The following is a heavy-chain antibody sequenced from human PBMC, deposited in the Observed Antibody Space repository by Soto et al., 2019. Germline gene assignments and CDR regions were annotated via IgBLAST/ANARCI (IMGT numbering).Heavy chain of an antibody. J-gene: IGHJ6*02. CDR2: IYYSGRT. Sequence: QVQLQESGPGLVKPSETLSLTCTVSGGSISSYYWSWIRKPPGKGLEWIGSIYYSGRTNYNPALKRRHTILVYTSKQQPSLKLSCLTAADSAVSYCARDRVVVSANPDDYYGMDVWGLVTTVTVSS. D-gene: IGHD2-2*01. CDR3: ARDRVVVSANPDDYYGMDV. CDR1: GGSISSYY. V-gene: IGHV4-59*01.